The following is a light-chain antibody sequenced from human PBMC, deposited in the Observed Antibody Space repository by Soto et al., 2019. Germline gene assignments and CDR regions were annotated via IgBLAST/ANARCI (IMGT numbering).Light chain of an antibody. V-gene: IGKV3-20*01. Sequence: EIVLTQSPGPLSLSPGERATLSCRASQSVSSSYLAWYQQKPGQARRLLIYGASSRATGIPDRFSGSGSGTDFTLTISRLEPEDYAVYYCQQYGSSPLTFGGGTKVEIK. CDR3: QQYGSSPLT. J-gene: IGKJ4*01. CDR1: QSVSSSY. CDR2: GAS.